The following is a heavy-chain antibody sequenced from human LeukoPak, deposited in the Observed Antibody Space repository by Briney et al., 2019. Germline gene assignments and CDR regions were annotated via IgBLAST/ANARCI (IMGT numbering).Heavy chain of an antibody. J-gene: IGHJ4*02. V-gene: IGHV3-21*01. D-gene: IGHD3-10*01. CDR2: ISSSSSYI. CDR3: AREEDGGFDY. Sequence: GGSLRLSCAASGFTFSSYSMNWVRQAPGKGLEWVSSISSSSSYIQYADSVKGRFTISRDNAKNSLYLQMNSLRAEDTAVYYCAREEDGGFDYWGQGTLVTVSS. CDR1: GFTFSSYS.